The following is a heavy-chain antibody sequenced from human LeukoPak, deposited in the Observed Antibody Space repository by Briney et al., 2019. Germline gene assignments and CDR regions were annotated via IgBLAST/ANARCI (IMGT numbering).Heavy chain of an antibody. CDR3: AHKGRLGELSLYFDY. CDR2: IYWDDDK. Sequence: ESGPTLVKPTQPLTLTCTFSGFSLSTSGVGVGWIRQPPGKALEWLALIYWDDDKRYSPSLKSRLTITKDTSKNQVVLTMTNMDPVDTATYYCAHKGRLGELSLYFDYWGQGTLVTVSS. J-gene: IGHJ4*02. V-gene: IGHV2-5*02. D-gene: IGHD3-16*02. CDR1: GFSLSTSGVG.